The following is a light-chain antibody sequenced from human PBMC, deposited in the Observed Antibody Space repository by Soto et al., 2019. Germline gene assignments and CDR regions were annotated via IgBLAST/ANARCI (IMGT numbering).Light chain of an antibody. CDR1: SSDVDIYNY. Sequence: QSALTQPPSASGSPGQSVTISCTGTSSDVDIYNYVSWYQQHPGKAPKLIIYEVTKRPSGVPDRFSGSKSGNTASLTVSGLQTEDEAEYYCSSYAGIYTLVFGTGTKVTVL. CDR2: EVT. V-gene: IGLV2-8*01. J-gene: IGLJ1*01. CDR3: SSYAGIYTLV.